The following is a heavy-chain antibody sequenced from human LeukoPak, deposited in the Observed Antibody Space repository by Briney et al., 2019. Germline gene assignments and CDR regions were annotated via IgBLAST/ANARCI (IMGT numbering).Heavy chain of an antibody. CDR2: IRYDGTNK. CDR3: AREVALRYYFDY. Sequence: GGSLRLSCAASGFTFSSYGMHWVRQAPGKGLEWVAFIRYDGTNKYYADSGKARFTISRDNSKNTLYLQMNSLRAEDTAVYYCAREVALRYYFDYWGQGTLVTVSS. D-gene: IGHD5-12*01. CDR1: GFTFSSYG. J-gene: IGHJ4*02. V-gene: IGHV3-30*02.